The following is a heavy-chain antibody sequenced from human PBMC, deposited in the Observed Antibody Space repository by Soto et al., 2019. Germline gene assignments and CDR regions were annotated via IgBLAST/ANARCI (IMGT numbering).Heavy chain of an antibody. Sequence: PGGSLRLSFAASVFTFSSYWMSWFRQAPGKGLEWVANIKQDGSEKYYVDSVKGRFTISRDNAKNSLYLQMNSLRAEDTAVYYCARDWSYSSGWYKDYYSGMAVWGQGTTVPVSS. J-gene: IGHJ6*02. V-gene: IGHV3-7*01. D-gene: IGHD6-19*01. CDR1: VFTFSSYW. CDR3: ARDWSYSSGWYKDYYSGMAV. CDR2: IKQDGSEK.